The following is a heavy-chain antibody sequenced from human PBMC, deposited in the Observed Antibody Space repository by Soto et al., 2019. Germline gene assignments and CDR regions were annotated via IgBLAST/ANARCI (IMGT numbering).Heavy chain of an antibody. D-gene: IGHD3-22*01. V-gene: IGHV1-69*01. CDR2: IIPVFQTA. J-gene: IGHJ4*02. CDR3: ARSGSGYTCCNEF. CDR1: GGLFSSYP. Sequence: QEQLVQSGAEVKKPGSSVKVSCKASGGLFSSYPISWVRQVPGQGLEWMGGIIPVFQTANYTQRLQGRVTITADESTNTAYMELSSLRSEYTAIYYGARSGSGYTCCNEFWGQGTLVTVSS.